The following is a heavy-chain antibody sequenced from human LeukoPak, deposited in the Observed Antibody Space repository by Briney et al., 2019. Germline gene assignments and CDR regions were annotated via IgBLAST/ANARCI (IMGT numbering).Heavy chain of an antibody. CDR2: IKHDGNER. D-gene: IGHD3-22*01. CDR1: GFTFSSYA. V-gene: IGHV3-7*01. CDR3: ARDWSYDSVDYESRGDY. Sequence: PGGSLRLSCAASGFTFSSYAMSWVRQAPVKGLEWVANIKHDGNERYYVDSVKGRFTISRDNAEKSLYLQMNSLRAEDTAVYHCARDWSYDSVDYESRGDYWGQGTLVTVSS. J-gene: IGHJ4*02.